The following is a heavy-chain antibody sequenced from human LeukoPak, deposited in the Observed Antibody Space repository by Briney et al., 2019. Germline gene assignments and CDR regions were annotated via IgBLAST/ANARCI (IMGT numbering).Heavy chain of an antibody. Sequence: ASVKVSCKASGYTFTSYDINWVRQAPGQGLEWMGWINPNSGGTNYAQKFQGRVTMTRDTSISTAYMELSRLRSDDTAVYYCARDIAAAGTRWFDPWGQGTLVTVSS. CDR1: GYTFTSYD. CDR2: INPNSGGT. CDR3: ARDIAAAGTRWFDP. D-gene: IGHD6-13*01. V-gene: IGHV1-2*02. J-gene: IGHJ5*02.